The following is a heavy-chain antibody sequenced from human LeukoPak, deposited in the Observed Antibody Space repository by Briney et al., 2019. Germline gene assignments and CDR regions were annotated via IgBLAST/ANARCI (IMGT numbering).Heavy chain of an antibody. CDR1: VFTFSDSA. CDR2: ISGSGGST. Sequence: GGSLRLSCEASVFTFSDSAIHWVRQAPGKGLEWVSAISGSGGSTYYADSVKGRFTISRDNSKNTLYLQMNSLRAEDTAVYYCAKFSYFDWLSQPDYWGQGTLVTVSS. CDR3: AKFSYFDWLSQPDY. D-gene: IGHD3-9*01. V-gene: IGHV3-23*01. J-gene: IGHJ4*02.